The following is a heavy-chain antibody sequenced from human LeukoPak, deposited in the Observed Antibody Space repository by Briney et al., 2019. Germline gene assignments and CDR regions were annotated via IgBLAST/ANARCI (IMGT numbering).Heavy chain of an antibody. CDR1: GFTFSSYG. CDR2: IRYDGSNK. Sequence: PGGSLRLSCAASGFTFSSYGMHWVRQAPGKGLEWVAFIRYDGSNKYYADSVKGRFTISRDNSKNTLYLQMNSLRAEDTAVYYCAKEADYSNYYYYYYMDVWGKGTTVTVSS. D-gene: IGHD4-11*01. V-gene: IGHV3-30*02. J-gene: IGHJ6*03. CDR3: AKEADYSNYYYYYYMDV.